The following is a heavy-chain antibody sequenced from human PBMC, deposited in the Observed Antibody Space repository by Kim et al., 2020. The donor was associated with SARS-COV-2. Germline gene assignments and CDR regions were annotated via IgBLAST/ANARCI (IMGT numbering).Heavy chain of an antibody. Sequence: ASVKVSCKASGYTFTGYYMHWVRQAPGQGLEWMGRINPNSGGTNYAQKFQGRVTMTRDTSISTAYMELSRLRSDDTAVYYCARGLLRYFDWLLSPFDYWGQGTLVTVSS. V-gene: IGHV1-2*06. J-gene: IGHJ4*02. D-gene: IGHD3-9*01. CDR1: GYTFTGYY. CDR3: ARGLLRYFDWLLSPFDY. CDR2: INPNSGGT.